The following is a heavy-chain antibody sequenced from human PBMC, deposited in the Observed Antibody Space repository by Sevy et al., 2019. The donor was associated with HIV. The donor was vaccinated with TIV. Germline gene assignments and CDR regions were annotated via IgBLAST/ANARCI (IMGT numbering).Heavy chain of an antibody. CDR2: IYYSGST. D-gene: IGHD5-12*01. V-gene: IGHV4-59*01. CDR1: GGSISSYY. CDR3: ARSKMATITDYFDY. Sequence: SEILSLTCTVSGGSISSYYWSWIRQPPGKGLEWIGYIYYSGSTNYNPSLKSRVTISVDTSKNQFSLKLSSVTAADTAVYYCARSKMATITDYFDYWGQGTLVTVSS. J-gene: IGHJ4*02.